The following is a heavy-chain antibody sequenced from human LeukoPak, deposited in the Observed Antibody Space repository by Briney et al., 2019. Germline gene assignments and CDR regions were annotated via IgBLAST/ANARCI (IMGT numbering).Heavy chain of an antibody. D-gene: IGHD1/OR15-1a*01. CDR1: GFTFSNYA. CDR3: ARQKWEQQGRDYYFNGLDV. V-gene: IGHV4-4*02. CDR2: IYLYGTT. Sequence: GPLRLSCVASGFTFSNYAMSWVRQSPVKGLEWIGEIYLYGTTNYNPSFTSRVTMSVDRSRSQFSLKLTSVTAADTAVYYCARQKWEQQGRDYYFNGLDVWGPGTTVIVSS. J-gene: IGHJ6*02.